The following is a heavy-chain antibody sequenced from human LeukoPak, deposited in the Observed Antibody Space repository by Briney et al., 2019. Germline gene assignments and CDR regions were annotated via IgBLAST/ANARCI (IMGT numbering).Heavy chain of an antibody. CDR2: ISSSSTI. CDR1: GFTFSSYS. D-gene: IGHD3-3*01. Sequence: GGSLRLSCAASGFTFSSYSMNWVRQAPGKGLEWVSYISSSSTIYYADSVKGRFTISRDNAKNSLYLQMNSLRAEDTAVYYCASLMVGSYDFWTWGQGTLVTVSS. V-gene: IGHV3-48*01. CDR3: ASLMVGSYDFWT. J-gene: IGHJ5*02.